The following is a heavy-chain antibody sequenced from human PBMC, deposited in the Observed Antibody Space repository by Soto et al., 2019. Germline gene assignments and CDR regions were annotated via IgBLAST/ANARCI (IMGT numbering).Heavy chain of an antibody. Sequence: AASVKVSCKASGGTFSSYAISWVRQASGQGLEWMGGIIPIFGTANYAQKFQGRVTITADESTSTAYMELSSLRSEDTAVYYCARDKITPGGHFFQFGMDVWGQGTTVTISS. CDR2: IIPIFGTA. CDR3: ARDKITPGGHFFQFGMDV. CDR1: GGTFSSYA. V-gene: IGHV1-69*13. D-gene: IGHD1-20*01. J-gene: IGHJ6*02.